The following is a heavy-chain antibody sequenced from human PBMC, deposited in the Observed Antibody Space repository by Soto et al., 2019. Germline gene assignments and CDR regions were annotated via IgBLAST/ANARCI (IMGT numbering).Heavy chain of an antibody. J-gene: IGHJ4*02. Sequence: SETLSLTCSVSGGSVNNYYWTWIRQPPGKGLEWVGYTHYSGSTNYNPSLQGRLTLSLDTSKNQFYLRLSSVTAADTAVYYCAKEDGYWSGYSVWGQGVLVTVSS. CDR1: GGSVNNYY. CDR2: THYSGST. CDR3: AKEDGYWSGYSV. D-gene: IGHD3-3*01. V-gene: IGHV4-59*02.